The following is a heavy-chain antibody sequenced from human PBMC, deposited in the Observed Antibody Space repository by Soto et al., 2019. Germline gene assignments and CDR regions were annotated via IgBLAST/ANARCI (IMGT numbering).Heavy chain of an antibody. J-gene: IGHJ4*02. CDR1: GFAFSSYD. CDR2: FRGSGGDT. CDR3: AKDRGGGGYPLFDS. V-gene: IGHV3-23*01. D-gene: IGHD2-15*01. Sequence: EVQLLESGGDLARPGGSLRLACAASGFAFSSYDMSWVRQAPGKGLEWVSTFRGSGGDTFYADSVKGRFTISRDDSKNPLYLQMNSRRGEDTALYFCAKDRGGGGYPLFDSWGQGTLVTVSS.